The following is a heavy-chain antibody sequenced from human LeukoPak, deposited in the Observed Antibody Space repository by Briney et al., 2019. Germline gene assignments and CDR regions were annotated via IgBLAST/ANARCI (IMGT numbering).Heavy chain of an antibody. V-gene: IGHV3-23*01. CDR1: GFTFSSYA. J-gene: IGHJ4*02. D-gene: IGHD3-22*01. CDR3: AKHAAVVVVIASDY. CDR2: ISGSGGST. Sequence: PGGSLRLSCAAPGFTFSSYAMSWVRQAPGKGLEWVSAISGSGGSTYYADSVKGRFTISRDNSKNTLYLQMNSLRAEDTAVYYCAKHAAVVVVIASDYWGQGTLVTVSS.